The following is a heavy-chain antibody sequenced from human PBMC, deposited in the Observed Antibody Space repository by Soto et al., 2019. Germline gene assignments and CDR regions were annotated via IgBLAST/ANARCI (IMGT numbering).Heavy chain of an antibody. J-gene: IGHJ6*02. CDR3: ARTAARPPPHYYGMDV. Sequence: GGSLRLSCAASGFTFSSYAMHWVRQAPGKVLEGVAVISYDGSNKYYADSVKGRFTISRDNSKNTLYLQMNSLRAEDTAVYYCARTAARPPPHYYGMDVWGQGTTVTVSS. V-gene: IGHV3-30-3*01. CDR2: ISYDGSNK. D-gene: IGHD6-6*01. CDR1: GFTFSSYA.